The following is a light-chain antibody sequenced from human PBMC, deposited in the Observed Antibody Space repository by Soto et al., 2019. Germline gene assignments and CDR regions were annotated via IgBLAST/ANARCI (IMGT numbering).Light chain of an antibody. J-gene: IGKJ1*01. CDR1: QSVSSSY. Sequence: EIVLTQSPGTLSLSPGEGATLSCRASQSVSSSYFAWYQQKPGQAPRLLVYGVSSRATGIPDRFSGSGSGTDFTLTISRLEPEDFAVYYCQQYGSSPWTFDQGTKVEIK. V-gene: IGKV3-20*01. CDR3: QQYGSSPWT. CDR2: GVS.